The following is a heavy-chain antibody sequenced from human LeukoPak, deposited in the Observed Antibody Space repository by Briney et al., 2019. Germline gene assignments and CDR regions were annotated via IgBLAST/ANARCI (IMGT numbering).Heavy chain of an antibody. J-gene: IGHJ4*02. V-gene: IGHV1-24*01. CDR3: ARADLAAAGFDY. D-gene: IGHD6-13*01. Sequence: ASVKVSCKVSGYTLTELSMHWVRQAPGKGLEWMGGFDPEDGETIYAQKFQGRVTMTEDTSTDTAYMELSSLRSEDTAVYYCARADLAAAGFDYWGQGTLVTVSS. CDR2: FDPEDGET. CDR1: GYTLTELS.